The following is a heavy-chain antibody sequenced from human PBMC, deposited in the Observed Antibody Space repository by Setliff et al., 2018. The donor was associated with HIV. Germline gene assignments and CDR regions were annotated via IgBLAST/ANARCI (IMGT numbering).Heavy chain of an antibody. V-gene: IGHV4-59*01. CDR2: IYYSGST. CDR3: ARDTSFGY. Sequence: ETLSLTCTVSGGSISSYYWSWIRQPPGKGLEWIGYIYYSGSTNYNPSLKSRVTISVDTSKNQFSLKLTSVTAADTAVYFCARDTSFGYWGQGTLVTVSS. CDR1: GGSISSYY. J-gene: IGHJ4*02.